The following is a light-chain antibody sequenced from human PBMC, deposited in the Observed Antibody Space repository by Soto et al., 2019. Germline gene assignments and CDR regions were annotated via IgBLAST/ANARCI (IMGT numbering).Light chain of an antibody. CDR3: QQFYGPPFT. V-gene: IGKV4-1*01. CDR1: QSVLYSSNNKNY. Sequence: DIVMTQSPDSLAVSLGARATINCKSSQSVLYSSNNKNYLAWYQQKPGQPPKLLLYWASTRDAVVPDRFSGSGSGTDSTLTISSLQAEDVAVYYCQQFYGPPFTFGGGTKVEIK. CDR2: WAS. J-gene: IGKJ4*01.